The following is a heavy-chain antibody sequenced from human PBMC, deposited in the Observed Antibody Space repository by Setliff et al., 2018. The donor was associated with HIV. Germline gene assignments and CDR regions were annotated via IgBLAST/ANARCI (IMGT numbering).Heavy chain of an antibody. CDR1: GGSFNGYS. D-gene: IGHD2-2*01. Sequence: SETLSLTCAIYGGSFNGYSWTRIRQPPGKGLEWIGGINHSGSTNYNPSLKSRVTISVDTSKSQFSLRLNSVTATDTALYYCARGSCSTISCSLRVGNDAFDIWGQGTMVTVSS. CDR3: ARGSCSTISCSLRVGNDAFDI. J-gene: IGHJ3*02. CDR2: INHSGST. V-gene: IGHV4-34*01.